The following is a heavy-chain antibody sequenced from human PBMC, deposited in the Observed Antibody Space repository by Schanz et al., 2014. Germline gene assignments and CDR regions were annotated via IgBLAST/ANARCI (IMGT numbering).Heavy chain of an antibody. Sequence: EVQLVESGGGVVRPGGSLRLSCAASGFGFDDYAMSWVRQAPGKGLEWVCGINWDGGSTGYAESVKGRFTISRDNAKSAVYLQMSSLRAEDTALYYCARDSGSSSWYPSDYWGQGTLVTVSS. CDR3: ARDSGSSSWYPSDY. CDR1: GFGFDDYA. CDR2: INWDGGST. D-gene: IGHD6-13*01. V-gene: IGHV3-20*04. J-gene: IGHJ4*02.